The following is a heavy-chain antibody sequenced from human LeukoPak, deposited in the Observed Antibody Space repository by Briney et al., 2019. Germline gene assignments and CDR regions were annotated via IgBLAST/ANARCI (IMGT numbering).Heavy chain of an antibody. CDR3: AGLGGYYDFWSGYSNFDY. J-gene: IGHJ4*02. CDR1: GFTFSSYA. Sequence: QAGGSLRLSCAASGFTFSSYAMHWVRQAPGKGLEWVAVISYDGSNKYYADSVKGRFTISRDNSKNTLYLQMNSLRAEDTAVYYCAGLGGYYDFWSGYSNFDYWGQGTLVTVSS. D-gene: IGHD3-3*01. V-gene: IGHV3-30*01. CDR2: ISYDGSNK.